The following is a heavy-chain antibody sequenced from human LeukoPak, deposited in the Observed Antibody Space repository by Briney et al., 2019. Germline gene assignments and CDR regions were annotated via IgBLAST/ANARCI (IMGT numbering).Heavy chain of an antibody. CDR3: ARGHSSGYYPKY. V-gene: IGHV3-21*05. J-gene: IGHJ4*02. Sequence: GGSLRLSCAASGFIYSNYDMNWVRQAPGEGLEWVSYISGSGSYIDNADSVKGRFTISRDNAENSLYLQRNSLRAEDTAVYYCARGHSSGYYPKYWGQGTLVTVSS. CDR1: GFIYSNYD. CDR2: ISGSGSYI. D-gene: IGHD3-22*01.